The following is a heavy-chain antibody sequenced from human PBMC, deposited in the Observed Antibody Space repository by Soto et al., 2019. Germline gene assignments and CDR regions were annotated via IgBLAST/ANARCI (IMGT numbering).Heavy chain of an antibody. CDR1: GGSFSGYY. D-gene: IGHD2-2*01. Sequence: KTSETLSLTCAVYGGSFSGYYWSWIRQPPGKGLEWIGEINHSGSTNYNPSLKSRVTISVDTSKNQFSLKLSSVTAADTAVYYCARHTLLGYCSSTSCYRGARAFDIWGQGTMVTVSS. V-gene: IGHV4-34*01. J-gene: IGHJ3*02. CDR3: ARHTLLGYCSSTSCYRGARAFDI. CDR2: INHSGST.